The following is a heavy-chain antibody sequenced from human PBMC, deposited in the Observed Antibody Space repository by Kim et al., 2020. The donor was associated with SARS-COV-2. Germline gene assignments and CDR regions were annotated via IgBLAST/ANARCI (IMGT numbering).Heavy chain of an antibody. CDR1: GFTFSSYG. V-gene: IGHV3-30*18. CDR3: AKEAYSSSRYVKHYYYGMDV. CDR2: ISYDGSNK. Sequence: GGSLRLSCAASGFTFSSYGMHWVRQAPGKGLEWVAVISYDGSNKYYADSVKGRFTISRDNSKNTLYLQKNSLRAEDTAVYYCAKEAYSSSRYVKHYYYGMDVWGQGTTVTVSS. D-gene: IGHD6-13*01. J-gene: IGHJ6*02.